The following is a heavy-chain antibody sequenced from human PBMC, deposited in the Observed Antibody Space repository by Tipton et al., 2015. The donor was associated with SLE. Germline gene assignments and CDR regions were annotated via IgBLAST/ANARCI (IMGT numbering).Heavy chain of an antibody. D-gene: IGHD6-19*01. CDR1: GASIRSDY. J-gene: IGHJ6*03. V-gene: IGHV4-59*01. CDR2: ISYSGTT. CDR3: ARSHSSGRDYFYYMDV. Sequence: LRLSCTVSGASIRSDYWSWIRQPPGKGLEWIGYISYSGTTNYNPSLKSRVTMSVDTSKNHFSLRLSSVTAADTAVYYCARSHSSGRDYFYYMDVWGNGTTVTVS.